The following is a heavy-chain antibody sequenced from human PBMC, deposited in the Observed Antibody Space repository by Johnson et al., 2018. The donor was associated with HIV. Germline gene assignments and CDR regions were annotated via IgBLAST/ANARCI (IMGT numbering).Heavy chain of an antibody. J-gene: IGHJ3*02. CDR1: GFTFSSYT. Sequence: VQLVESGGGVVQPGRSLRLSCAASGFTFSSYTMHWVRQAPGKGLEWVAVISYDGSNKYYADSVKGRFTISRDNSKNTLYLQMNSLRAEDTPVYYCAKDDQNDAFDIWGQGTMVTVSS. CDR2: ISYDGSNK. V-gene: IGHV3-30-3*01. CDR3: AKDDQNDAFDI.